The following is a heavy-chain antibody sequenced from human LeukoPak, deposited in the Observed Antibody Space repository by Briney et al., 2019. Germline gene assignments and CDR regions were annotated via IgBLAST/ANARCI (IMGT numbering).Heavy chain of an antibody. D-gene: IGHD4-17*01. J-gene: IGHJ4*02. CDR3: ARDRYGDYVFDY. V-gene: IGHV3-48*02. CDR2: ISGSGSTI. CDR1: GFTFSSYS. Sequence: RGSLNLSCAASGFTFSSYSMNWVRQAPGKALEWVSYISGSGSTIYYADFVKGRFAISRDNAKNTLYLQLISLTDEDTAVYYCARDRYGDYVFDYWGQGTLVTVSS.